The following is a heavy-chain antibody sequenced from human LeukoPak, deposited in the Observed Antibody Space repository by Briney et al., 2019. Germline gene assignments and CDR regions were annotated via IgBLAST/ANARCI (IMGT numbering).Heavy chain of an antibody. CDR3: ARAIAAPYYFDY. J-gene: IGHJ4*02. CDR1: GFTFDDYG. D-gene: IGHD6-6*01. Sequence: GGSLRLSCAASGFTFDDYGMSWVRQAPGKGLEWVSGINWNGGSTGYADSVKGRFTISRDNAKNPLYLQMNSLRAEDTALYYCARAIAAPYYFDYWGQGTLVTVSS. V-gene: IGHV3-20*04. CDR2: INWNGGST.